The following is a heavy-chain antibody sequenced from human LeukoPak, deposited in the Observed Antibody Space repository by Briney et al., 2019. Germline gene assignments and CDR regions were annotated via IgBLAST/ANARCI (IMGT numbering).Heavy chain of an antibody. V-gene: IGHV1-46*01. J-gene: IGHJ3*02. CDR3: ARGDYSGAFDI. CDR2: INPSGGST. CDR1: GYTFTSYY. Sequence: ASVKVSCKASGYTFTSYYIHWVRQAPGQGLERMGIINPSGGSTSYAQKFQGRVTMTRDTSTSTVYMELSSLRSEDTAVYYCARGDYSGAFDIWGQGTMVTVSS. D-gene: IGHD4-11*01.